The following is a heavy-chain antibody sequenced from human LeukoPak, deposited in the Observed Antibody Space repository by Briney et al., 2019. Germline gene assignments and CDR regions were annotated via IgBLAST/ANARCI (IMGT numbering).Heavy chain of an antibody. Sequence: GGSLRLSCAASGFTFSSYAMSWVRQAPGKGLVWVSRINSVGSYTNYADSVKGRFTISRDNGKNTLYLQMNSPRAEDTAVYYCARGYCSNTSCNYYYAMDVWGQGTTVTVSS. CDR1: GFTFSSYA. CDR3: ARGYCSNTSCNYYYAMDV. V-gene: IGHV3-74*01. D-gene: IGHD2-2*01. CDR2: INSVGSYT. J-gene: IGHJ6*02.